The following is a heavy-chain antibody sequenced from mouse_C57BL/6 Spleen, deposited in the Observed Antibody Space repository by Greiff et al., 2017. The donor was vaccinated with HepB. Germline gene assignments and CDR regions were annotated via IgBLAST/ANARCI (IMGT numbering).Heavy chain of an antibody. J-gene: IGHJ2*01. D-gene: IGHD1-1*01. Sequence: EVKLMESEGGLVQPGSSMKLSCTASGFTFSDYYMAWVRQVPEKGLEWVANINYDGSSTYYLDSLKSRFIISRDNAKNILYLQMSSLKSEDTATYYCARDSPGSSYDYWGQGTTLTVSS. CDR3: ARDSPGSSYDY. V-gene: IGHV5-16*01. CDR2: INYDGSST. CDR1: GFTFSDYY.